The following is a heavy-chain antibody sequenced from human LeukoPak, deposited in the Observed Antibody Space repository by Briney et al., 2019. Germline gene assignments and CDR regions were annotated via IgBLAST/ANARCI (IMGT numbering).Heavy chain of an antibody. CDR1: GYSFTNYW. Sequence: GESLKISCKGSGYSFTNYWIGWVRQMPGKGLEWMGIIYPGNSGTSYSPSFQGQVTISVDKSITTAYLQWSSLKASDIGMYYCARRIAAAGLYYFDYWGQGTLVTVSS. D-gene: IGHD6-13*01. J-gene: IGHJ4*02. V-gene: IGHV5-51*01. CDR2: IYPGNSGT. CDR3: ARRIAAAGLYYFDY.